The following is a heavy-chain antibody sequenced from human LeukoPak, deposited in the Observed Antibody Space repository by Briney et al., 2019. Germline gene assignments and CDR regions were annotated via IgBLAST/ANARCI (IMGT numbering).Heavy chain of an antibody. V-gene: IGHV3-23*01. Sequence: GGSLRLSCAASGFTFTNYAMTWVRQAPGKGLEWVSTIRGGGATTYYADSVKGRFTISRDNSKNIVFLHMNSLRVEDTAVYYCAKDQADGYTNYGDYWGQGILVTVSS. J-gene: IGHJ4*02. CDR1: GFTFTNYA. CDR3: AKDQADGYTNYGDY. D-gene: IGHD5-24*01. CDR2: IRGGGATT.